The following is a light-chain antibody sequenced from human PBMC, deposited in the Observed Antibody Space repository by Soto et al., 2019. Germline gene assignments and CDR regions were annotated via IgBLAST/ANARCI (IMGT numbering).Light chain of an antibody. CDR1: SSDVGGYNF. CDR2: DVN. J-gene: IGLJ2*01. Sequence: QSALTQPASVSGSPGQSITISCTGTSSDVGGYNFVSWFQQHPGKAPKLLIYDVNSRPSGVSDRFSGSKSGNTASLTISGLQPEDEADYYCSSYTSSGTVVFGGGTKLTVL. CDR3: SSYTSSGTVV. V-gene: IGLV2-14*01.